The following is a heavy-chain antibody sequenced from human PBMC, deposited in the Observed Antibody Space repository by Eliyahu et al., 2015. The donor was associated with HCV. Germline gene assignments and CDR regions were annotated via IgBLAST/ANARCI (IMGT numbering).Heavy chain of an antibody. D-gene: IGHD6-13*01. CDR3: ARGVAAAGTDWFDP. V-gene: IGHV1-8*01. CDR1: GYTFTSDD. CDR2: MNPSSGDT. J-gene: IGHJ5*02. Sequence: QVHLVQSGAEVKKPGASVKVSCKTSGYTFTSDDINWLRQATGQGLEWMGWMNPSSGDTGYARKFQGRVTMTRDTSIATAYMELRSMQSDDTAVYYCARGVAAAGTDWFDPWGQGTLVIVSS.